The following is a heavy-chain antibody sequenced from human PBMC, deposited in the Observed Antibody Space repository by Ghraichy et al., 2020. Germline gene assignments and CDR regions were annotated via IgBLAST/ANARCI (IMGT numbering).Heavy chain of an antibody. CDR1: GFTVSSNY. D-gene: IGHD6-19*01. CDR2: IYRGGST. V-gene: IGHV3-53*01. J-gene: IGHJ4*02. Sequence: GGSLRLSCAASGFTVSSNYMSWVRQVPGKGLEWVSVIYRGGSTYYADSVKGRFTISRDNSKNTLYLQMNSLRAEDTAVYYCARGIAVAGTPDYWGQGTLVTVSS. CDR3: ARGIAVAGTPDY.